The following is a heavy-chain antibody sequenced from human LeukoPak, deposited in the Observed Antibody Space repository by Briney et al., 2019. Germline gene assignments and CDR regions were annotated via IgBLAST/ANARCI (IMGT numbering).Heavy chain of an antibody. CDR2: ISGSGGST. CDR3: ARRYRCQLLNSHFDY. J-gene: IGHJ4*02. D-gene: IGHD2-2*01. Sequence: GGSLRLSCAASGFTFSSYAMSWVRQAPGKGLEWVSAISGSGGSTYYADSVKGRFTISRDNSKNTLYLQMNSLRAEDTAVYYCARRYRCQLLNSHFDYWGQGTLVTVSS. CDR1: GFTFSSYA. V-gene: IGHV3-23*01.